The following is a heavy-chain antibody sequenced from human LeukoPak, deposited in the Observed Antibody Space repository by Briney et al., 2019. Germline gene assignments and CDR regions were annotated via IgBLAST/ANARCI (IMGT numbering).Heavy chain of an antibody. D-gene: IGHD3-10*01. CDR2: ISGSGSST. CDR3: GKVWTALWFGELDY. J-gene: IGHJ4*02. V-gene: IGHV3-23*01. Sequence: GGSLRLSCAASGFTFSSYAMSWVRQAPGKGLEWVSGISGSGSSTYYADSVKGRFTISRDNSKNTLNLQMNSLRAEDTAVYYCGKVWTALWFGELDYWGQGTLVTVSS. CDR1: GFTFSSYA.